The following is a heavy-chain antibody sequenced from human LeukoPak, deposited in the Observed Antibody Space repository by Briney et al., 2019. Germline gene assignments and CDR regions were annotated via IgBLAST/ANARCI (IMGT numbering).Heavy chain of an antibody. CDR1: GGSISSSSYY. V-gene: IGHV4-39*01. J-gene: IGHJ5*02. CDR3: ARHPSVVPAARPSNWFDP. CDR2: IYYSGST. Sequence: SETLSLTCTVSGGSISSSSYYWGWIRQPPGKGLEWIGSIYYSGSTYYNPSLKSRVTISVDTSKNQFSLKLSSVTAADTAVYYCARHPSVVPAARPSNWFDPWGQGTLVTVSS. D-gene: IGHD2-2*01.